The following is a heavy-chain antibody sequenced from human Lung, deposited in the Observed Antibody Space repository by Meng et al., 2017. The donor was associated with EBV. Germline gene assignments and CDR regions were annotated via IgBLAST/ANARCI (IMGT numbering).Heavy chain of an antibody. J-gene: IGHJ4*02. CDR3: ARVVVGGFDF. V-gene: IGHV7-4-1*02. Sequence: QLQCVQSGSDLKVPAAPVKVFCTASGYSFTNHALNWVRQAPGQGLKWMGWIDTNTGNPTYAQGFTGRFVFSLDTSVSTTYLQISSLKAEDTAVYYCARVVVGGFDFCGQGTLVTVSS. CDR2: IDTNTGNP. D-gene: IGHD1-26*01. CDR1: GYSFTNHA.